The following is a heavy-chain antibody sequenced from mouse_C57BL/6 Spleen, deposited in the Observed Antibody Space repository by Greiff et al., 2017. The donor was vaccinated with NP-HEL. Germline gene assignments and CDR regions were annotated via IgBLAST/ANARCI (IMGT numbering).Heavy chain of an antibody. CDR1: GYSITSGYY. V-gene: IGHV3-6*01. CDR3: ASGEGFAY. CDR2: ISYDGSN. J-gene: IGHJ3*01. Sequence: EVKLQESGPGLVKPSQSLSLTCSVTGYSITSGYYWNWIRQFPGNKLEWMGYISYDGSNNYNPSLKNRISITRDTSKNQFFLKLNSVTTEDTATYYCASGEGFAYWGQGTLVTVSA.